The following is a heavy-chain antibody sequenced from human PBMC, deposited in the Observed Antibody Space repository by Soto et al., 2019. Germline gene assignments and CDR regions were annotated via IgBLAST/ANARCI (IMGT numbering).Heavy chain of an antibody. Sequence: GGSLRLSCAASGVTFSSYAMSWVRQAPGKGLEWVSAISGSGGSTYYADSVKGRFTISRDNSKNTLYLQMNSLRAEDTAVYYCAKDEAIAAAGTGVFDPWGQGTLVTVSS. D-gene: IGHD6-13*01. CDR3: AKDEAIAAAGTGVFDP. J-gene: IGHJ5*02. CDR2: ISGSGGST. CDR1: GVTFSSYA. V-gene: IGHV3-23*01.